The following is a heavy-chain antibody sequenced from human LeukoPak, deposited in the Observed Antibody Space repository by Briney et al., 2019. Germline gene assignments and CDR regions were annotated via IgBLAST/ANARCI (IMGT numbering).Heavy chain of an antibody. CDR1: GFTFSSYG. CDR2: ISYDGSNK. CDR3: AKDWGSGSYYDFDY. J-gene: IGHJ4*02. Sequence: GGSLRLSCAASGFTFSSYGMHWVRQAPGKGLEWVAVISYDGSNKYYADSAKGRFTISRDNSKNTLYLQMNSLRAEDTAVYYCAKDWGSGSYYDFDYWGQGTLVTVSS. D-gene: IGHD1-26*01. V-gene: IGHV3-30*18.